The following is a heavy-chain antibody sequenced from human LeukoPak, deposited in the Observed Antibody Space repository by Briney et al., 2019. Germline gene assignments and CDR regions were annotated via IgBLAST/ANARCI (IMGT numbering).Heavy chain of an antibody. CDR2: ISSSSSYI. D-gene: IGHD1-20*01. Sequence: GGSLRLSCAVSGFTFSTYSMNWVRQAPGKGLEWVSSISSSSSYIYYADSVKGRFTISRDNAKNSLYLQMNSLRAEDTAVYYCARVPDYHYNWNDVDAFDIWGQGTMVTVSS. CDR1: GFTFSTYS. J-gene: IGHJ3*02. CDR3: ARVPDYHYNWNDVDAFDI. V-gene: IGHV3-21*01.